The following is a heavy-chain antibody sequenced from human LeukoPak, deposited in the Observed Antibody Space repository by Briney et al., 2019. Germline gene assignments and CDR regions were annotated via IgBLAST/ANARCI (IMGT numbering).Heavy chain of an antibody. Sequence: ASVKVSFKASGYPFTSYGLSWVRPAPGQGLEWMGWISAYNGNTNYPQKLQGRVTITTDPSTSTAYMELRSLRSDDTAIYYCARASSGSSSWSDFDYWGQGTLVTVSS. CDR1: GYPFTSYG. CDR3: ARASSGSSSWSDFDY. V-gene: IGHV1-18*01. CDR2: ISAYNGNT. D-gene: IGHD6-13*01. J-gene: IGHJ4*02.